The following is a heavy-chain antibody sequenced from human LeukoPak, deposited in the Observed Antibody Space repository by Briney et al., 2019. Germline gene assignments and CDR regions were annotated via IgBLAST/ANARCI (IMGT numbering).Heavy chain of an antibody. D-gene: IGHD2-2*01. CDR3: AKLYCSSTSCPIDY. J-gene: IGHJ4*02. V-gene: IGHV3-23*01. Sequence: AGGSLRPSCAASGFTFSSYAMSWVRQAPGKGLEWVSAISGSGGSTYYADSVKGRFTISRDNSKNTLYLQMNSLRAEDTAVYYCAKLYCSSTSCPIDYWGQGTLVTVSS. CDR1: GFTFSSYA. CDR2: ISGSGGST.